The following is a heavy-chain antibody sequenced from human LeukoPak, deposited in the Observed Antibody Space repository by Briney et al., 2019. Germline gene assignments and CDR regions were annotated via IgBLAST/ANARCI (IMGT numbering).Heavy chain of an antibody. Sequence: SETLSLTCAVYGVSFSGYYWSWIRQPPGKGLEWIGEINHSGSTNYNPSLKSRVTISVDTSKNQFSLKLSSVTAADTAVYYCARVTIGVYGMDVWGQGTTVTVSS. CDR1: GVSFSGYY. CDR2: INHSGST. D-gene: IGHD3-16*01. V-gene: IGHV4-34*01. J-gene: IGHJ6*02. CDR3: ARVTIGVYGMDV.